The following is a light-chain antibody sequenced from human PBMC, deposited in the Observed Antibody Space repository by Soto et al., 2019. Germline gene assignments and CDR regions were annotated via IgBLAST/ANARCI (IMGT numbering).Light chain of an antibody. CDR2: EVS. J-gene: IGLJ2*01. CDR1: SSDVGGYNY. V-gene: IGLV2-14*01. CDR3: QVWDSSSDHVV. Sequence: QSALTQPASVSGSPGQSITISCTGTSSDVGGYNYVSWYQQHPGKAPKLMIYEVSNRPSGVSNRFSGSKSGNTASLTISGLQAEDEADYYCQVWDSSSDHVVFGGGTQLTVL.